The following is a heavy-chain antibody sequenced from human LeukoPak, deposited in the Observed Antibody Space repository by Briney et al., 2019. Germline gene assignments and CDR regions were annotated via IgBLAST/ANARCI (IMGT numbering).Heavy chain of an antibody. Sequence: SETLSLTCTVSGGSISSHYWSWIRQHPGKGLEWIGYIYYSGSTYYNPSLKSRVTISVDTSKNQFSLKLSSVTAADTAVYYCARTNCSGGSCYSPGGWFDPWGQGTLVTVSS. CDR2: IYYSGST. J-gene: IGHJ5*02. CDR3: ARTNCSGGSCYSPGGWFDP. CDR1: GGSISSHY. V-gene: IGHV4-59*06. D-gene: IGHD2-15*01.